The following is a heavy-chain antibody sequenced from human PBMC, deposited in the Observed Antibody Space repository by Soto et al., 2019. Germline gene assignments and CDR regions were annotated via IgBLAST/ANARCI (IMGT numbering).Heavy chain of an antibody. V-gene: IGHV3-23*01. CDR3: SEDRVDHGCYRGSDH. CDR2: ISGSGTNR. D-gene: IGHD4-17*01. Sequence: EVQLLESGGGLVQPGGSLRLSCAASGFTFSSYAMTWVRQAPGKGLEWVSAISGSGTNRYYADSVKGRFTISRDNFKNTLELAMKRLRAEETAVIYWSEDRVDHGCYRGSDHRGPGTLVTLSS. CDR1: GFTFSSYA. J-gene: IGHJ4*02.